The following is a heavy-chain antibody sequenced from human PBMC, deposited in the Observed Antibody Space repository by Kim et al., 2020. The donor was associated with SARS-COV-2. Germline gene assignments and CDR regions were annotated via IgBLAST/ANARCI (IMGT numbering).Heavy chain of an antibody. D-gene: IGHD2-15*01. Sequence: STIYHADSGKGRFTISRDNAKNSLYLQMTSLRAEDTAVYYWARDQGGSSNPWGQGTLVTVSS. CDR3: ARDQGGSSNP. CDR2: STI. J-gene: IGHJ5*02. V-gene: IGHV3-48*01.